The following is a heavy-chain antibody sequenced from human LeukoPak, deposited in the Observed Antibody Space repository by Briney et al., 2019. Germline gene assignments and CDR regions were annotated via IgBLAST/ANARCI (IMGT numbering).Heavy chain of an antibody. J-gene: IGHJ4*02. CDR3: AKVVAGDFWSGQFDY. CDR2: ISGSGGST. V-gene: IGHV3-23*01. Sequence: PGGSLRLSCAASGFTFSSYAMSWVRQAPGKGLEWVSAISGSGGSTYHADSVKGRFTISRDNSKNTLYLQMNSLRAEDTAVYYCAKVVAGDFWSGQFDYWGQGTLVTVSS. CDR1: GFTFSSYA. D-gene: IGHD3-3*01.